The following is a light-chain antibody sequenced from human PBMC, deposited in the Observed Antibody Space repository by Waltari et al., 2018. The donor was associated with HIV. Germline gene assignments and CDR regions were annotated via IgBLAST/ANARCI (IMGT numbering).Light chain of an antibody. V-gene: IGLV3-10*01. CDR2: EDS. Sequence: SDDLTQPPSVSVSSGQTARITCSGVALPKKYAYWYQQKSGQAPVLVIYEDSKRPSGIPARFSGSSSGTMATLSISRAEVEDEADYYCYSTDSSGNHWVFGGGTKLTVL. CDR1: ALPKKY. J-gene: IGLJ3*02. CDR3: YSTDSSGNHWV.